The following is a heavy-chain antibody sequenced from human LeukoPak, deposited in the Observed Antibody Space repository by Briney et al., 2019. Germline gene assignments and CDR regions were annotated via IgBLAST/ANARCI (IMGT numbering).Heavy chain of an antibody. J-gene: IGHJ4*02. CDR1: GFTFSTYA. CDR2: ISGRGDRT. D-gene: IGHD3-22*01. CDR3: ARDRGRYYDSRGFYWGYYFDS. V-gene: IGHV3-23*01. Sequence: PGGSLRLSCAASGFTFSTYAVNGVRQAPGKGVEWVSGISGRGDRTYYADSVKARFTISRDNSKDTLYLQMSSVRVDDTAVYYCARDRGRYYDSRGFYWGYYFDSWGQGILVTGST.